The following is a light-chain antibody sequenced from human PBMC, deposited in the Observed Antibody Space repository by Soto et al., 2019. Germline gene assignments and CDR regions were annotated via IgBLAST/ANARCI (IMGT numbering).Light chain of an antibody. Sequence: DIQMTQSPSSLSASVGDTVTITCRASQDISHYLAWYQKRPGKVPKLLIHTASMLQSGVSSRFSASGSGTDFTLTISRLQPEDVATYYCQKYDRVPWTCGRGTKVEIK. V-gene: IGKV1-27*01. CDR3: QKYDRVPWT. CDR1: QDISHY. CDR2: TAS. J-gene: IGKJ1*01.